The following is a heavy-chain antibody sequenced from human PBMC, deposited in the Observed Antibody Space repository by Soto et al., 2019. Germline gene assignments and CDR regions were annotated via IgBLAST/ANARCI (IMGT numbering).Heavy chain of an antibody. CDR2: INHSGST. V-gene: IGHV4-34*01. J-gene: IGHJ6*02. Sequence: SETLSLTCAVYGGSFSCYYWSWIRQPPGKGLEWIGEINHSGSTNYNPSLKSRVTISVDTSKNQFSLKLSSVTAADTAVYYCARNEERGYSSSWYKYYYYYGMDVWGQGTTVTVSS. CDR1: GGSFSCYY. CDR3: ARNEERGYSSSWYKYYYYYGMDV. D-gene: IGHD6-13*01.